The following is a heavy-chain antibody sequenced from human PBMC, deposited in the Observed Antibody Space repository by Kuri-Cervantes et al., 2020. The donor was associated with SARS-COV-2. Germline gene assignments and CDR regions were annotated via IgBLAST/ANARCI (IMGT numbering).Heavy chain of an antibody. CDR1: GFTFNTFA. J-gene: IGHJ6*02. D-gene: IGHD3-3*01. V-gene: IGHV3-23*01. Sequence: GESLKISCAASGFTFNTFAMSWVRQAPGKGLEWVSGISGSGGHTYYPDSVRGRFTISRGNSKNMVYLQMNSLRAEDTAVYYCARDLGYYDFWSGYKNYYYYGMDVWGQGTTVTVSS. CDR3: ARDLGYYDFWSGYKNYYYYGMDV. CDR2: ISGSGGHT.